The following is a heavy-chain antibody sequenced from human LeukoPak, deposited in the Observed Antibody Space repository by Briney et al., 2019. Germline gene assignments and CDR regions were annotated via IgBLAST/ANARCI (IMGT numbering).Heavy chain of an antibody. J-gene: IGHJ1*01. CDR2: INQDGNKK. CDR1: GLTLSRYW. D-gene: IGHD1-1*01. V-gene: IGHV3-7*01. CDR3: AEGTTG. Sequence: GGSLRLSCAASGLTLSRYWMTWVCQAPGKGLEWVANINQDGNKKYYVDSVKGRFTISRDNAKNSLYLQMNSLRVEDTAVYYCAEGTTGWGQGTLVTVSS.